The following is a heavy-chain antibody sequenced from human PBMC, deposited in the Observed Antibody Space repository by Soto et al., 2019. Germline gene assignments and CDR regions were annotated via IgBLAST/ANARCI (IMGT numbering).Heavy chain of an antibody. J-gene: IGHJ4*02. V-gene: IGHV3-23*01. CDR1: GFTFSSYA. D-gene: IGHD3-3*01. CDR2: ISGSGGST. Sequence: EVQLLESGGGLVQPGGSLRLSCAASGFTFSSYAISWVRQAPGKGLEWVSAISGSGGSTYYADSVKGRFTISRDNSKNTLYLQMNSLRAEDTAVYYCAKSSGLRFLEWLNWGQGTLVTVSS. CDR3: AKSSGLRFLEWLN.